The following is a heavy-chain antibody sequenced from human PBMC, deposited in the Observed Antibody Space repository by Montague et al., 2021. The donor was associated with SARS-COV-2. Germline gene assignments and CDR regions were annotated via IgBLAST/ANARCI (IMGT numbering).Heavy chain of an antibody. CDR1: GDSVSTNSGT. D-gene: IGHD2-15*01. J-gene: IGHJ4*02. CDR3: ARAERGSCGDGNCYQYFFNY. CDR2: TYYRSEWYS. V-gene: IGHV6-1*01. Sequence: CAISGDSVSTNSGTWNWVRLSPSRGLEWLGRTYYRSEWYSDYSVSVKSRISINPDTSKNQFPLQLNPVTPEDTAVYYCARAERGSCGDGNCYQYFFNYWGQGTLVTVSS.